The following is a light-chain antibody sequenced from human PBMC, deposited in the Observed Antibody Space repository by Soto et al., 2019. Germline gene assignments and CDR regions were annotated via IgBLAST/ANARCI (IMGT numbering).Light chain of an antibody. CDR3: SSYAGSNNLL. CDR2: EVT. CDR1: SSDVGGYNY. Sequence: QSALTQPPSASGSPGQSVTVSCTGTSSDVGGYNYVSWYQQHPGKSPKLMIYEVTKRPSGVPDRFYGSKSGNTASLTVSGLQAEEEADYYCSSYAGSNNLLFGGGTKLTVL. V-gene: IGLV2-8*01. J-gene: IGLJ2*01.